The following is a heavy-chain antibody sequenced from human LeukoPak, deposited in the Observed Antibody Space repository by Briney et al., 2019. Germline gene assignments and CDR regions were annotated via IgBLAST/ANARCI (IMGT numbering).Heavy chain of an antibody. CDR2: ITRGVGST. CDR1: GFTFSIYD. D-gene: IGHD1-1*01. Sequence: PGGSLRLSCAASGFTFSIYDLSWVRQAPGKGLECVSAITRGVGSTYYADSVKGRFTISRDNSKNTLYLQMNSLRAEDTAVYYCAKPQSTGTSFDAFDIWGQGTMVTVSS. J-gene: IGHJ3*02. CDR3: AKPQSTGTSFDAFDI. V-gene: IGHV3-23*01.